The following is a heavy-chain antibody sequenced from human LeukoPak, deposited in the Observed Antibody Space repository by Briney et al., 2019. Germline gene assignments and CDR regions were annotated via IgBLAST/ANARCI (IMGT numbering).Heavy chain of an antibody. CDR1: GITVSKYW. J-gene: IGHJ4*02. CDR3: ARALVGDGSSIY. D-gene: IGHD2-15*01. CDR2: INQDGVEK. Sequence: GGSLRLSCAASGITVSKYWTSWVRQAPGKGLEWVANINQDGVEKYYVDSVKGRFTISRDNAKSSLYLQMNSLRAEDTAVYFCARALVGDGSSIYWGQGTLVTVSP. V-gene: IGHV3-7*05.